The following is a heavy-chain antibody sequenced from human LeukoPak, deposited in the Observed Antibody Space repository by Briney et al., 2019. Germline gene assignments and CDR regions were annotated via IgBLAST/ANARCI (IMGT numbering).Heavy chain of an antibody. CDR2: INPSGGST. CDR1: GYTFTSYY. D-gene: IGHD4-17*01. V-gene: IGHV1-46*01. J-gene: IGHJ4*02. CDR3: ARVSYGDHDLDY. Sequence: ASVKVSCKASGYTFTSYYMHWVRQAPGQGLEWMGIINPSGGSTSYAQKFQGRVTMTRDTSTSTVYMELSSLRSEDTAVYYCARVSYGDHDLDYWGQGTLVTASS.